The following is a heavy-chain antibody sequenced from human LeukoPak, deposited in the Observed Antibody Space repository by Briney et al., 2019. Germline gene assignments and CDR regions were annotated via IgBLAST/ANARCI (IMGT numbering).Heavy chain of an antibody. V-gene: IGHV1-2*02. D-gene: IGHD5-12*01. CDR1: GYTFTAYY. CDR3: ARDWRGSLDY. CDR2: INANSGDT. Sequence: ASVKVSCTASGYTFTAYYILGVRQAPGQGLEVMGWINANSGDTYYAQKFQGRVTMTRDTSVSTVYMELSSLGSDDAAIFYCARDWRGSLDYWGQGVLVTASS. J-gene: IGHJ4*02.